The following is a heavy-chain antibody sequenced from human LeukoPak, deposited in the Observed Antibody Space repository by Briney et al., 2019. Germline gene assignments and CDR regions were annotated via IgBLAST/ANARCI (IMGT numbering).Heavy chain of an antibody. CDR3: ARGVVVIPDY. V-gene: IGHV3-53*01. J-gene: IGHJ4*02. Sequence: PGGSLRLSCAASGFTVSSDYMSWVRQAPGKGLEWVSVIYSGGSTYYADSVKGRFTISRDNSKNTLYLQMNSLRAEDTAVYYCARGVVVIPDYWGQGTLATVSS. CDR1: GFTVSSDY. D-gene: IGHD3-22*01. CDR2: IYSGGST.